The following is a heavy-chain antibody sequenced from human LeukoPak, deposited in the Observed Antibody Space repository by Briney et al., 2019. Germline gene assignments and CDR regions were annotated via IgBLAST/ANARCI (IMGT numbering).Heavy chain of an antibody. CDR3: ARDKVQQSSEGSNFDS. J-gene: IGHJ4*02. CDR1: GFTFSNYN. V-gene: IGHV3-21*01. D-gene: IGHD3-22*01. Sequence: GGSLRLSCADSGFTFSNYNMNWVRQAPGKAMEWVSSITSSGTYTFYADSVKGRFTISRDNAKNSLYLQMDTLRAEDTAVYYCARDKVQQSSEGSNFDSWGQGTLVTVSS. CDR2: ITSSGTYT.